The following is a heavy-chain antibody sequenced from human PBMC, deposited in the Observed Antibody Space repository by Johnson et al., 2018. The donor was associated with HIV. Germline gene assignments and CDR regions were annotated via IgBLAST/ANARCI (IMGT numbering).Heavy chain of an antibody. D-gene: IGHD1-1*01. J-gene: IGHJ3*02. V-gene: IGHV3-23*04. CDR3: AKDEEGELERPDAFDS. CDR2: ISGSGGST. Sequence: VQLVESGGGLVQPGGSLRLSCAASGFTFSSYAMSWVRQAPGTGLEWVSAISGSGGSTYYADSVKGRFTISKDNSKNTLYLQMNSLRAEDTAVYYCAKDEEGELERPDAFDSGGQGTMVTVSS. CDR1: GFTFSSYA.